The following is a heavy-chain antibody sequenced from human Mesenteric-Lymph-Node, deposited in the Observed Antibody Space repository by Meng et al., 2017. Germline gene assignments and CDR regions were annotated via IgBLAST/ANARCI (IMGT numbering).Heavy chain of an antibody. CDR3: ARIYGTYHFDL. CDR1: GSSISGFY. CDR2: IYSSGIA. Sequence: GSLRLSCSVSGSSISGFYWAWIREPAGMGLEWIGHIYSSGIAKYNVSLMSRITMSVDKSKNPFSLNLNSVTAADTAVYYCARIYGTYHFDLWGQGTLVTVSS. D-gene: IGHD3-10*01. J-gene: IGHJ4*02. V-gene: IGHV4-4*07.